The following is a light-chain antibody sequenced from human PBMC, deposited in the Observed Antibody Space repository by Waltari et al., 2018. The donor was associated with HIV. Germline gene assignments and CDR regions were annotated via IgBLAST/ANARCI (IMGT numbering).Light chain of an antibody. J-gene: IGLJ2*01. V-gene: IGLV3-19*01. CDR3: LSRDDSGNLLV. Sequence: SSEVTQDPAVSVALGQTVRITFQGDSLRTYYASWYQQKPGQAPVVAIYGEKHRPSGIPDRFSGSSSGNTASLTITGAQAEDEADYYCLSRDDSGNLLVFGGGTKLTVL. CDR2: GEK. CDR1: SLRTYY.